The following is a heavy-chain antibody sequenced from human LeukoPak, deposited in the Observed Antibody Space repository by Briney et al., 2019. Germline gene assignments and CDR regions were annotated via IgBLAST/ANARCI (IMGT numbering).Heavy chain of an antibody. CDR3: AAESSAWSVSDI. CDR1: GFTFSSYG. J-gene: IGHJ3*02. CDR2: ISYDGSNK. V-gene: IGHV3-30*03. D-gene: IGHD6-19*01. Sequence: PGGSLRLSCAASGFTFSSYGMHWLRQAPGKGLEWVAVISYDGSNKYYADSVKGRFTISRDNSKNTLYLQMNSLRAEDTAVYYCAAESSAWSVSDIWGQGTMVTVSA.